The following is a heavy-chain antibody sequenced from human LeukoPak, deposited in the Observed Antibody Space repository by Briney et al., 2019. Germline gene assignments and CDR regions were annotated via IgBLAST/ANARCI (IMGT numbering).Heavy chain of an antibody. CDR1: GGSISSGSYY. D-gene: IGHD5-12*01. Sequence: PSETLSLTCTVSGGSISSGSYYWSWIRQPAGKGLEWIGRIYTSGSTNYNPSLKSRVTISVDTPKNQFSLKLSSVTAADTAVYYCARDGRGGHDFHYYYGMDVWGQGTTVTVSS. V-gene: IGHV4-61*02. CDR2: IYTSGST. J-gene: IGHJ6*02. CDR3: ARDGRGGHDFHYYYGMDV.